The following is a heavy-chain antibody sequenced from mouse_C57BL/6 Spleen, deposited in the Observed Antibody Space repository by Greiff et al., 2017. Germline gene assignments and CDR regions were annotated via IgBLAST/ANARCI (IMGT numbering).Heavy chain of an antibody. CDR2: IDPSDSET. V-gene: IGHV1-52*01. CDR1: GYTFTSYW. Sequence: QVHVKQPGAELVRPGSSVKLSCKASGYTFTSYWMHWVKQRPIQGLEWIGNIDPSDSETHYNQKFKDKATLTVDKSSSTAYMQLSSLTSEDSAVYYCARSEGPSFDYWGQGTTLTVSS. CDR3: ARSEGPSFDY. J-gene: IGHJ2*01.